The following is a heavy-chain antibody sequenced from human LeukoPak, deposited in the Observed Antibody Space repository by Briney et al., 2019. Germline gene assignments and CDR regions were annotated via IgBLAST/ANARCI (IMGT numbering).Heavy chain of an antibody. D-gene: IGHD2-2*01. CDR2: INHSGST. V-gene: IGHV4-34*01. J-gene: IGHJ5*02. CDR1: GGSFSGYY. Sequence: SETLSLTCAVYGGSFSGYYWSWIRQPPGKGLEWIGEINHSGSTSYNPSLKSRVTISVDTSKNQFSLKLSSVTAADTAVYYCARTFTYQLLTTKLEENWFDPWGQGTLVTVSS. CDR3: ARTFTYQLLTTKLEENWFDP.